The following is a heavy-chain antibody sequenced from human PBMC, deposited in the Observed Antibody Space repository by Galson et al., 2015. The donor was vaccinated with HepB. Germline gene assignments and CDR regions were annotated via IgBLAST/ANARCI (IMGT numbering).Heavy chain of an antibody. CDR1: GLTLTSYA. V-gene: IGHV3-23*01. CDR2: LSVSGGST. CDR3: AKGGIAVAKPEH. D-gene: IGHD6-19*01. J-gene: IGHJ1*01. Sequence: SLRLSCAASGLTLTSYAMSWVRQAPGKGLEWVSGLSVSGGSTYYADSVKGRFTISRDNPKNTLYLQMNSLRAEDTAVYYCAKGGIAVAKPEHWGRGTLVTVSS.